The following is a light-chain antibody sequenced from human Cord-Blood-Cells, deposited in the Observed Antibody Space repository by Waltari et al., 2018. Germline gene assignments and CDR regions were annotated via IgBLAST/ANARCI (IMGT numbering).Light chain of an antibody. CDR3: AAWDDSLSGQV. Sequence: QSVLTQPPSASGTRGQRVTISCSGSSSHIGSNYVSWYQQLPGPAPKLLIYRNNQRPSGVPDRFSGSKSGTSASLAISGLRSEDEADYYCAAWDDSLSGQVFGGGTQLTVL. J-gene: IGLJ7*01. V-gene: IGLV1-47*01. CDR2: RNN. CDR1: SSHIGSNY.